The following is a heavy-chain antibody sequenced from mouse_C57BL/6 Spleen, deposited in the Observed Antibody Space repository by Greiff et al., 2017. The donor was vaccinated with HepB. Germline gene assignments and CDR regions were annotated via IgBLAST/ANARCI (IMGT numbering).Heavy chain of an antibody. CDR2: INPNNGGT. V-gene: IGHV1-22*01. J-gene: IGHJ1*03. CDR3: ARDGSSPYWYFDV. Sequence: VQLKESGPELVKPGASVKMSCKASGYTFTDYNMHWVKQSHGKSLEWIGYINPNNGGTSYNQKFKGKATLTVNKSSSTAYMELRSLTSEDSAVYYCARDGSSPYWYFDVWGTGTTVTVSS. D-gene: IGHD1-1*01. CDR1: GYTFTDYN.